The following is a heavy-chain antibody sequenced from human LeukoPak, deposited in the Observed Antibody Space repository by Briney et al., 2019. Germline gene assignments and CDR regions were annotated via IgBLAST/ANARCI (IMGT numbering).Heavy chain of an antibody. CDR3: ARVVTYYYVSGSYYSYYFDY. CDR1: GGTFSSYA. V-gene: IGHV1-69*05. CDR2: IIPIFGTA. J-gene: IGHJ4*02. Sequence: SVEVSCKASGGTFSSYAISWVRQAPGQGLEWMGRIIPIFGTANYAQKFQGRVTITTDESTSTAYMELSSLRSEDTAVYYCARVVTYYYVSGSYYSYYFDYWGQGTLVTVSS. D-gene: IGHD3-10*01.